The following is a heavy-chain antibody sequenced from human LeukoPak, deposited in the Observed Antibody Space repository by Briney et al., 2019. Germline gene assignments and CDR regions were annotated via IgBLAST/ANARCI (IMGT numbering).Heavy chain of an antibody. J-gene: IGHJ3*02. CDR1: GGSISTYS. Sequence: SETLSLTCTVSGGSISTYSWIYIRQPPGKGLEWIGNISYSGSTKYNPSLKSRVTISLDTSKNQFSLELSSVTAADTAVYYCVRGYQLLPDAFDIWGRGTMVTVSS. D-gene: IGHD2-2*01. CDR3: VRGYQLLPDAFDI. V-gene: IGHV4-59*01. CDR2: ISYSGST.